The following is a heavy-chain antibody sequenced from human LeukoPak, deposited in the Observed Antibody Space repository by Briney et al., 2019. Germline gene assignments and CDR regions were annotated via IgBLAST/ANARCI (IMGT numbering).Heavy chain of an antibody. D-gene: IGHD2-2*01. V-gene: IGHV1-69*13. J-gene: IGHJ5*02. CDR3: ASCLVVPAATMPDGHHSWFDP. CDR2: IIPIFGTA. Sequence: SVKVSCKASGGTFSSYAISWVRQAPGQGLEWMGGIIPIFGTANYAQKFQGRVTITADESTSTAYMELSSLRSEDTAVYYCASCLVVPAATMPDGHHSWFDPWGQGTLVTVSS. CDR1: GGTFSSYA.